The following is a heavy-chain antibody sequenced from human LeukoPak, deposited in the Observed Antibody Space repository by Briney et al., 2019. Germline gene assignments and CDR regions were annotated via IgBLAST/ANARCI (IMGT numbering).Heavy chain of an antibody. J-gene: IGHJ4*02. Sequence: SETLSLTCTVSGGSLSSNHWSWIREPAGKGLEWIGRLSTSGATNYNSSVSSRVTISKDTSNNQVSLKVSSVTAADTAVYYCARSMGTTATAFDYWGQGILVTLSS. V-gene: IGHV4-4*07. CDR2: LSTSGAT. CDR3: ARSMGTTATAFDY. CDR1: GGSLSSNH. D-gene: IGHD2-21*02.